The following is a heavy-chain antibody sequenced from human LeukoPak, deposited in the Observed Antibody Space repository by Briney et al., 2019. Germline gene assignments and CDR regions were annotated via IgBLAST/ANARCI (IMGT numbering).Heavy chain of an antibody. J-gene: IGHJ3*02. CDR2: ISYDGSNK. CDR1: GFTFSSYG. Sequence: GGSLRLSCAASGFTFSSYGMHWVRQAPGKGLEWVAVISYDGSNKYYADSVKGRFTISRDNSKNTLYLQMNSLRAEDTAVYYCAKDGGKIAAAFDIWGQGTMVTVSS. D-gene: IGHD6-13*01. CDR3: AKDGGKIAAAFDI. V-gene: IGHV3-30*18.